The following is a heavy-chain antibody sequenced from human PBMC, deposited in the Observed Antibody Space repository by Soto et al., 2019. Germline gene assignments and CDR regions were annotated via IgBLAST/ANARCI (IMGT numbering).Heavy chain of an antibody. D-gene: IGHD2-8*01. CDR2: IIPIFGTA. CDR3: ATPLHYCTNGVCPQPPFDY. J-gene: IGHJ4*02. Sequence: SLRVSCKAPGVTFGSYSSSGVRQAPVQGLEWMGGIIPIFGTANYAQKSQGRVTITADEYTSTTYMELSSLTSADTAVYYCATPLHYCTNGVCPQPPFDYWGQGTLLTVSS. CDR1: GVTFGSYS. V-gene: IGHV1-69*13.